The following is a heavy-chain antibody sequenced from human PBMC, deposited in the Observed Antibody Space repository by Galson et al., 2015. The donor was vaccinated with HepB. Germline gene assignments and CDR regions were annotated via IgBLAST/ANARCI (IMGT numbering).Heavy chain of an antibody. V-gene: IGHV3-33*01. Sequence: SLRLSCAASGFVFSNYGMHWVRQAPGKGLEWVAIIWHDGSNEDYADSVKGRFTISRDDSKNTAYLQMNSLRVEDTAVYYCARDGGDVGGYHDAFDMWGQGTIVTVSS. J-gene: IGHJ3*02. CDR3: ARDGGDVGGYHDAFDM. CDR2: IWHDGSNE. D-gene: IGHD3-22*01. CDR1: GFVFSNYG.